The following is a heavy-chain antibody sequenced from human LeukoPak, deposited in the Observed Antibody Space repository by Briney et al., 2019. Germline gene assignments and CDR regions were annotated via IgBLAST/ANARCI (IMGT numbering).Heavy chain of an antibody. V-gene: IGHV3-74*01. CDR3: VRDFGGSQDF. Sequence: PGGSPRLFCAPSGFSVSYYWMHWVRQAPGKGLVWVSRINVDGSVTNYADSVKGRSTISRDSAKNTLDLQMNSLRPEDTAVYYCVRDFGGSQDFWGQGILVTVSS. CDR1: GFSVSYYW. J-gene: IGHJ4*02. D-gene: IGHD4-23*01. CDR2: INVDGSVT.